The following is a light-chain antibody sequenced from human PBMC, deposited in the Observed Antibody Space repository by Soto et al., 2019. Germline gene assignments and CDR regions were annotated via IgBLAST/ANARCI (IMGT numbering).Light chain of an antibody. Sequence: AIQLTQSPSSLSASVGDRVTITCRASQDIRGALAWYQQKPGKAPKILIYDVSSLQSGVPSRFSGSSSGTDFTLTISGVQPEDFAFYYRQQFHSYPIIFGQGTRLDIK. V-gene: IGKV1-13*02. CDR2: DVS. CDR3: QQFHSYPII. CDR1: QDIRGA. J-gene: IGKJ5*01.